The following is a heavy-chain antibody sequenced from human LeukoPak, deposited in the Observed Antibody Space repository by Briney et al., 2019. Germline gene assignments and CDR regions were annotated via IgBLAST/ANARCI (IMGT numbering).Heavy chain of an antibody. CDR1: GYTFTSYD. D-gene: IGHD6-19*01. CDR2: MNPNSGNT. J-gene: IGHJ5*02. V-gene: IGHV1-8*01. Sequence: ASVKVSCKTSGYTFTSYDINWVRQATGQGLEWMGWMNPNSGNTGYAQKFQGRVTMTRDTSISTAYMELSSLRSEDTAVYYCARCNITVAGIQTYNWFDPWGQGTLVTGSS. CDR3: ARCNITVAGIQTYNWFDP.